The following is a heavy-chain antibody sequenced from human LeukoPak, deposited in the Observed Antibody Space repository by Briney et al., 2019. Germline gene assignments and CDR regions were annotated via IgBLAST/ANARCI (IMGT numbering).Heavy chain of an antibody. CDR3: ARALPHVRSGYYYYYMDV. D-gene: IGHD6-25*01. Sequence: ASVKVSCKASGYTFTGYYMHWVRQAPRQGLEWMGWINPNSGGTNYAQKFQGRVTMTRDTSISTAYMELSSLRSDDTAVYHCARALPHVRSGYYYYYMDVWGKGTTVTISS. V-gene: IGHV1-2*02. CDR1: GYTFTGYY. CDR2: INPNSGGT. J-gene: IGHJ6*03.